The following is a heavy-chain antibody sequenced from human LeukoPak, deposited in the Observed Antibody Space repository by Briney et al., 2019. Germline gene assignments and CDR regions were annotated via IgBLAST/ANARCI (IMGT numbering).Heavy chain of an antibody. CDR2: ISNSGDAT. V-gene: IGHV3-23*01. CDR1: GFTFSDYA. CDR3: ARGAYYYED. D-gene: IGHD3-22*01. J-gene: IGHJ4*02. Sequence: GGSLRLSCAASGFTFSDYAMSWVRQAPGKGLEWISTISNSGDATYYADSVKGRFTISRDNSKNSLYLQMNSLRAEDTAVYYCARGAYYYEDWGQGTLVTVSS.